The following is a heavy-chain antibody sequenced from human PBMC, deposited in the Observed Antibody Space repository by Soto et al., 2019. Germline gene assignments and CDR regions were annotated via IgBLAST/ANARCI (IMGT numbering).Heavy chain of an antibody. CDR3: ARYHQGGTNFDY. CDR2: IYYSGST. CDR1: GGSISSGDYY. D-gene: IGHD1-1*01. Sequence: PSETLSLTCTVSGGSISSGDYYWSWIRQPPGKGLEWIGYIYYSGSTYYNPSLKSRVTISVDTSKNQFSLKLSSVTASDTAVYYCARYHQGGTNFDYWGQGTLVTVSS. J-gene: IGHJ4*02. V-gene: IGHV4-30-4*01.